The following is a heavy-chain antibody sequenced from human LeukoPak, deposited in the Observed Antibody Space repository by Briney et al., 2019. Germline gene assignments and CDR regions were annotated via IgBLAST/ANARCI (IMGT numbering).Heavy chain of an antibody. CDR3: ARFVVIPNFFDY. V-gene: IGHV4-38-2*02. J-gene: IGHJ4*02. D-gene: IGHD3-22*01. Sequence: SETLSLTCTVSGYSISSGYYWGWIRQPPGKGLEWIGSIYHSGSTYYNPSLKSRVTISVDTSKNQFSLKLSSVTAADTAVYYCARFVVIPNFFDYWGQGTLVTVSS. CDR2: IYHSGST. CDR1: GYSISSGYY.